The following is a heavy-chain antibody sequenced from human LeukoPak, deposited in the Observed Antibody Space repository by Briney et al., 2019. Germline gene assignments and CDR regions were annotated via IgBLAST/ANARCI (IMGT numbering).Heavy chain of an antibody. Sequence: SETLSLTCAVYGGSFSGYYWSWIRQPPGKGLEWIGEINHSGSTNYNPSLKSRVTISVDTSKNQFSLELSSVTAADTAVYYCAREYCGGDCYYSDYWGQGTLVTVSS. CDR1: GGSFSGYY. J-gene: IGHJ4*02. D-gene: IGHD2-21*02. CDR3: AREYCGGDCYYSDY. CDR2: INHSGST. V-gene: IGHV4-34*01.